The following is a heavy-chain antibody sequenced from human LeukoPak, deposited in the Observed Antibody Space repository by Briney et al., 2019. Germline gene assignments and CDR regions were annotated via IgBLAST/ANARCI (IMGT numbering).Heavy chain of an antibody. Sequence: ASVKVSCKASGYTFTGYYMHWVRQAPGQGLEWMGWINPNSGGTNYAQKFQGRVTMTRDTSISTAYMELSRLRSDDTAVYYCARGITIFGENWFDPWGQGTLVTVSS. CDR1: GYTFTGYY. D-gene: IGHD3-3*01. V-gene: IGHV1-2*02. J-gene: IGHJ5*02. CDR3: ARGITIFGENWFDP. CDR2: INPNSGGT.